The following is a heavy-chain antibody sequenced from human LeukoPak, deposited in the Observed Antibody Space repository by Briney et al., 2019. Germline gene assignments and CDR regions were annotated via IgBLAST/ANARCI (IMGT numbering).Heavy chain of an antibody. D-gene: IGHD7-27*01. Sequence: SETLSLTCAVSGGSISSGSYSWSWIRQPPGKGLEWIGYIYPRGSTYYNLSLKSRVILSLDKSANQFSLNLSSVTAADTAVYYCARFSPRAMGNYLDFWGQGTLVTVSS. CDR3: ARFSPRAMGNYLDF. V-gene: IGHV4-30-2*01. CDR1: GGSISSGSYS. J-gene: IGHJ4*02. CDR2: IYPRGST.